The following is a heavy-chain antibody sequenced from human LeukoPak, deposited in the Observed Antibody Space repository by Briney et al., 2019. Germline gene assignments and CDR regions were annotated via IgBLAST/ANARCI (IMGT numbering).Heavy chain of an antibody. D-gene: IGHD6-13*01. V-gene: IGHV4-34*01. CDR2: INHSGST. J-gene: IGHJ3*02. Sequence: PSETLSLTCAVYGGSFSGYYWGWIRQPPGKGQEWIGGINHSGSTNYNPSLKSRVTISVDTSKNQFSLKLSSVTVADTAVYYCARHFPRRIAAAGRVRGAFDIWGQGTMVTVSS. CDR3: ARHFPRRIAAAGRVRGAFDI. CDR1: GGSFSGYY.